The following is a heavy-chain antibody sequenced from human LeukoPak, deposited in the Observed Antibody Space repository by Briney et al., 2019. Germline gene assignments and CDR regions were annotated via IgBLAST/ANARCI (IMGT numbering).Heavy chain of an antibody. V-gene: IGHV3-7*01. J-gene: IGHJ4*02. CDR3: ARDQSGLVGATEINAAH. Sequence: GGSLRLSCAASGFTFSHFWMSWVRQAPGKGLEWVAYIKKTGSETYYVDSVKGRFTITRDNTRNSLFLQMYSLRAEDTAVYFCARDQSGLVGATEINAAHWGQGTLVTVSS. CDR2: IKKTGSET. D-gene: IGHD1-26*01. CDR1: GFTFSHFW.